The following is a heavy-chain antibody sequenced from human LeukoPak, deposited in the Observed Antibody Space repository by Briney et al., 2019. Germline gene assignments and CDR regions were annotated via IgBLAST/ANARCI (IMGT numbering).Heavy chain of an antibody. J-gene: IGHJ4*02. CDR3: VRLWEFDY. V-gene: IGHV3-7*01. D-gene: IGHD1-26*01. CDR2: ISQDGTET. Sequence: PGGSLRLSCAASGFNFNGYWMTWVRQPPGKGLQWVARISQDGTETLYADSVKGRFTLSKDNADKSLYLQMNSLTTEDTAVYYCVRLWEFDYWGQGTLVTVSS. CDR1: GFNFNGYW.